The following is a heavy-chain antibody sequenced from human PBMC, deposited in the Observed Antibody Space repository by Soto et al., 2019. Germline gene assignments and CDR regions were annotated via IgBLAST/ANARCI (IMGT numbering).Heavy chain of an antibody. CDR2: IYWDDDK. CDR1: GFSLSTSGVG. V-gene: IGHV2-5*02. D-gene: IGHD3-10*01. Sequence: QITLKESGPTLVKPTQTLTLTCTFSGFSLSTSGVGVGWIRQPPGKALEWLALIYWDDDKRYSPSLKSRLTITKDTSKNQVVLTMTNMDPVDTATYYCAHALTMGPEAWFDPWGQGTLVTVSS. J-gene: IGHJ5*02. CDR3: AHALTMGPEAWFDP.